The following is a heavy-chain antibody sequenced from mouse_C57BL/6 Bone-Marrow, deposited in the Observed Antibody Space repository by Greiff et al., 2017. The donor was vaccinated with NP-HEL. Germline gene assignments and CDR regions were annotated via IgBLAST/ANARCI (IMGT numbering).Heavy chain of an antibody. J-gene: IGHJ1*03. CDR1: GFTFSSYA. V-gene: IGHV5-4*01. CDR2: ISDGGSYT. CDR3: ARILWYLDV. Sequence: EVQLVESGGGLVKPGGSLKLSCAASGFTFSSYAMSWVRQTPEKRLEWVATISDGGSYTYYPDNVKGRFTFSRDNAKNNLYLQMSNLKSEDKAMYYCARILWYLDVWGTGTTVTVSS.